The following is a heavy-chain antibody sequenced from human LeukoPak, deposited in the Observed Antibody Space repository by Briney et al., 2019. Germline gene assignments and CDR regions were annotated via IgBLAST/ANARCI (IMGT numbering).Heavy chain of an antibody. V-gene: IGHV3-7*01. CDR3: ARDVDYANPRHDY. D-gene: IGHD4/OR15-4a*01. CDR2: IKEDGSEK. J-gene: IGHJ4*02. Sequence: GGSLRLSCAASGFTFSSYSMNWVRQAPGKGLEWVANIKEDGSEKYYVDSVKGRFTISRDNAKNSLYMQMNSLRAEDTAVYYCARDVDYANPRHDYWGQGTLVTVSS. CDR1: GFTFSSYS.